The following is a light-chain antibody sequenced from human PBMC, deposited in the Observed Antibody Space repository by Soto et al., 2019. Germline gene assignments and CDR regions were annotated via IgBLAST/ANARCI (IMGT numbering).Light chain of an antibody. J-gene: IGKJ4*01. CDR1: QSVSGS. Sequence: EVVMTQSPATLSVSPGERATLSCRASQSVSGSLAWYQQKPGQAPRLLIYGASTRATGIPAWFSGSGSGTEFTLTISSLQSEDFAVYYCQQYNNWPLTFGGGTKVDIK. CDR3: QQYNNWPLT. CDR2: GAS. V-gene: IGKV3-15*01.